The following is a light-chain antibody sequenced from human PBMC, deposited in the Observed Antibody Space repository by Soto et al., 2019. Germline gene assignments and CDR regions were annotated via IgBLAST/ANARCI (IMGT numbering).Light chain of an antibody. J-gene: IGLJ1*01. Sequence: QSALTQPASVSGSPGQSITISCTGTSSDVGGYNYVSWYQQHPDKAPKVINYDVSSLPSGVSNRISGSKSGNTASLTIFGLQAEDEADYYCSSYRSGSTHYVFGTGTKVTVL. CDR2: DVS. CDR3: SSYRSGSTHYV. CDR1: SSDVGGYNY. V-gene: IGLV2-14*01.